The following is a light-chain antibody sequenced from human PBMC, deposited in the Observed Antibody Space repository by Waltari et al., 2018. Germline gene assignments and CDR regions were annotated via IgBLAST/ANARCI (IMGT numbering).Light chain of an antibody. CDR3: AAWDDSLNSRV. V-gene: IGLV1-47*01. CDR1: NSNIGSNY. CDR2: RND. J-gene: IGLJ3*02. Sequence: QSVLTRPPSASGAPGQRVTISCSGGNSNIGSNYLFWYQQLPGTAPKLLIYRNDQRPSGVPDRFSGSKSGTSASLAITGLRSEDEAEYYCAAWDDSLNSRVFGGGTKLTVL.